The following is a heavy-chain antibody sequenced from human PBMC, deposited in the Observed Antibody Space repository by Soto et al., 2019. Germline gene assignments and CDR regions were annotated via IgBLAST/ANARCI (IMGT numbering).Heavy chain of an antibody. CDR1: GYTFINYY. Sequence: ASVKVSCKASGYTFINYYIHWVRQAPGHGLEWMAIINPTGGSTNYAQKFQGRLTLTMDTSTSTFYMELSSLTSEDTAMYYCAKHLGAGNVWGQGTLVTVS. CDR3: AKHLGAGNV. V-gene: IGHV1-46*01. J-gene: IGHJ4*02. D-gene: IGHD6-19*01. CDR2: INPTGGST.